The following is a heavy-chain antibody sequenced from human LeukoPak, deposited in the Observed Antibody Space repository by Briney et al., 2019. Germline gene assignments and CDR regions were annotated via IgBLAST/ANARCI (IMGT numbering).Heavy chain of an antibody. CDR1: GYSISSGYY. Sequence: SETLSLTCTVSGYSISSGYYWGWIRQPPGKGLEWIGSIYHSGSTYYNPSLKSRVTISVDTSKNQFSLKLSSVTAADTAVYYCARVSEYCSSTSCYGGFDYWGQGTLVTVSS. V-gene: IGHV4-38-2*02. J-gene: IGHJ4*02. CDR3: ARVSEYCSSTSCYGGFDY. D-gene: IGHD2-2*01. CDR2: IYHSGST.